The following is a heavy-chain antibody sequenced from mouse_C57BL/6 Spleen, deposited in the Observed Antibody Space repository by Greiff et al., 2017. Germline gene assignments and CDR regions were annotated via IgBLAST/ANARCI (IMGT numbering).Heavy chain of an antibody. V-gene: IGHV1-15*01. D-gene: IGHD1-1*01. CDR2: IDPETGGT. J-gene: IGHJ2*01. CDR3: ARSYTTVVAEKNFAY. Sequence: LVESGAELVRPGASVTLSCKASGYTFTDYEMHWVKQTPVHGLEWIGAIDPETGGTAYNQKFKGKAILTADKSSSTAYMELRSLTSRDSAVDYCARSYTTVVAEKNFAYWGQGTTLTVSS. CDR1: GYTFTDYE.